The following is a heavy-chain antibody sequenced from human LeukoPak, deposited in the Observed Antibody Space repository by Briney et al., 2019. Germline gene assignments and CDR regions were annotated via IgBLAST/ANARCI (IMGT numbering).Heavy chain of an antibody. CDR1: GFTVSSSY. J-gene: IGHJ3*02. V-gene: IGHV3-66*02. D-gene: IGHD6-13*01. CDR3: ASELIAAAGTDAFDI. CDR2: IYSGGST. Sequence: GGSLRLSCAASGFTVSSSYMSWVRQAPGKGLEWVSVIYSGGSTYYADSVKGRFTISRDNSKNTLYLQMNSLRAEDTAVYYCASELIAAAGTDAFDIWGQGTMVTVSS.